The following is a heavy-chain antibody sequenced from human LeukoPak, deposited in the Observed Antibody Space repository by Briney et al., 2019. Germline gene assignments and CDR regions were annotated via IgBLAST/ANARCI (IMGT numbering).Heavy chain of an antibody. Sequence: ASVKVSCKASGDTFTGYYMHWVRQAPGQGLEWMGWSNTNSGGTNYEQKFQGRVTMTRDTSISTAYMELTGLTSDDTAVYYCARDRSAGVWDYWGQGTLVSVSS. D-gene: IGHD3-16*01. V-gene: IGHV1-2*02. CDR1: GDTFTGYY. J-gene: IGHJ4*02. CDR3: ARDRSAGVWDY. CDR2: SNTNSGGT.